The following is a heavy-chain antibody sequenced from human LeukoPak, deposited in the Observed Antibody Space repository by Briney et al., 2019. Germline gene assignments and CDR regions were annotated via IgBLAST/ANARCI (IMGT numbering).Heavy chain of an antibody. CDR1: GFTFSSYG. D-gene: IGHD3-10*01. J-gene: IGHJ4*02. V-gene: IGHV3-33*06. CDR2: IWYDGSIQ. Sequence: GGSLRLSCAAFGFTFSSYGMHWVRQAPGKGLEWVAAIWYDGSIQYYADSVKGRFTISRDNSKNTLYLQTNSLRAEDTTVYYCAKGIRGVYLTGFDFWGQGTLVTVSS. CDR3: AKGIRGVYLTGFDF.